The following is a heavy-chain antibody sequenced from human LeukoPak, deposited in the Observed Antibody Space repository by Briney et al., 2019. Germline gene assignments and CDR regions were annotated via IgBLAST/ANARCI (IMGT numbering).Heavy chain of an antibody. V-gene: IGHV3-7*01. D-gene: IGHD3-10*01. CDR2: IKQDGSEK. Sequence: QPGGSLRLSCAASGFTFSSYWMSWVRQAPGKGLEWVANIKQDGSEKYYVDSVKGRFTISRDNAKNSLYLQMNSLRAEDTAVYYCAKRGGLGFGAEYYSDYWGQGTLVTVSP. J-gene: IGHJ4*02. CDR3: AKRGGLGFGAEYYSDY. CDR1: GFTFSSYW.